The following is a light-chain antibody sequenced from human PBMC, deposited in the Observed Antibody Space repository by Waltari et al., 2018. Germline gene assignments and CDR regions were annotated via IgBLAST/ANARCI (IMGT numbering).Light chain of an antibody. CDR1: QSVSGNN. Sequence: EIVLTQSPVTLSLSPGERATLSCRASQSVSGNNLAWYQQKPAQAPRLLIHGASSRATGIPDRFSGSGSGTDFTLTISRLEPEDFAVYYCQQYGRSWNTFGQGTKLEIK. J-gene: IGKJ2*01. CDR3: QQYGRSWNT. CDR2: GAS. V-gene: IGKV3-20*01.